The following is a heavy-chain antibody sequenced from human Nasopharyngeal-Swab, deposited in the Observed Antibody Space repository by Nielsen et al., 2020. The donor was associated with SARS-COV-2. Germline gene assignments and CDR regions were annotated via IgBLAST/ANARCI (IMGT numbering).Heavy chain of an antibody. D-gene: IGHD2/OR15-2a*01. CDR3: AKDLRGPYFF. CDR1: GFTFSSYG. Sequence: GESLKISCAASGFTFSSYGMRWVRQAPGKGLEWVAAIVGSGDISGSGGNTYYADSVKGRFTISRDNSKNTLSLQMNSLRAEDTAVYYCAKDLRGPYFFWGQGTLVTVSS. CDR2: IVGSGDISGSGGNT. V-gene: IGHV3-23*01. J-gene: IGHJ4*02.